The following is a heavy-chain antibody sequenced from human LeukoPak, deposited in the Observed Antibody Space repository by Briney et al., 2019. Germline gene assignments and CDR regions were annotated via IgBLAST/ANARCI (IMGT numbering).Heavy chain of an antibody. Sequence: PSETLSLTCTVSGGSINTYYWSWIRQPPGKGLEWIAYVRDNGESNYKLSLKSRVAISLDTANNQISLRLNFVTAADTAIYYCARQPANTAAFDIWGLGTMVTASS. CDR3: ARQPANTAAFDI. D-gene: IGHD5-18*01. V-gene: IGHV4-59*08. CDR2: VRDNGES. CDR1: GGSINTYY. J-gene: IGHJ3*02.